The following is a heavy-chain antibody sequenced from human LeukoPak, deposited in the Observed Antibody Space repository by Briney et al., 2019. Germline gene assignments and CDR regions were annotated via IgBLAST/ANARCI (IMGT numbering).Heavy chain of an antibody. D-gene: IGHD6-19*01. CDR1: GFTFDDYG. Sequence: PGGSLRLSCAASGFTFDDYGMSWVRQAPGKGLEWVSGINWNGGSTGYADSVKGRFTISRDNAKNSLYLQMNSLRAEDTALYYCARDFGNMNAVAGKLPFDYWGQGTLVTVSS. CDR3: ARDFGNMNAVAGKLPFDY. J-gene: IGHJ4*02. CDR2: INWNGGST. V-gene: IGHV3-20*04.